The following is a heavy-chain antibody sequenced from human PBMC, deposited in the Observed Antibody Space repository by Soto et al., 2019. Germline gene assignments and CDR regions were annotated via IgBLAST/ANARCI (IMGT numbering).Heavy chain of an antibody. CDR2: INVYNGNT. V-gene: IGHV1-18*01. D-gene: IGHD3-10*01. Sequence: GASVKVSCKASGYTFTNYGISWVRQAPGQGLEWMGWINVYNGNTKYAQKVQGRVTMTTDTSTSTAYMELRSLRSDDTAVYYCARGVRSGSYYNQYNWFDPWGQGTLVTVS. CDR3: ARGVRSGSYYNQYNWFDP. CDR1: GYTFTNYG. J-gene: IGHJ5*02.